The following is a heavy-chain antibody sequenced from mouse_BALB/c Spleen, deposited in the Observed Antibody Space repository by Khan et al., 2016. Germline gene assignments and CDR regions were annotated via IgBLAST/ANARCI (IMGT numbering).Heavy chain of an antibody. Sequence: VQLQQSGAELVKPGASVKLSCTASGFNIKDTYMHWVKQRPEQGLEWIGRIDPANGNTKYDPKFQGKATITADTSSNTAYLQLSSLTSEDTAVYYCVITTACWGQGTLVTVSA. CDR2: IDPANGNT. J-gene: IGHJ3*01. CDR3: VITTAC. D-gene: IGHD1-2*01. CDR1: GFNIKDTY. V-gene: IGHV14-3*02.